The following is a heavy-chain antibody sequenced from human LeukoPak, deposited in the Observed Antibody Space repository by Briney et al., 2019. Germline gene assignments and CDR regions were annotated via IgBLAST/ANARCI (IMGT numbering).Heavy chain of an antibody. D-gene: IGHD3-22*01. CDR2: IKKDGSEK. J-gene: IGHJ5*02. Sequence: GGSLRLSCAASGFTFSSYWMSWVRQAPGKGLEWVANIKKDGSEKYYVDSVKGRVTISRDNAKTSLYLQMNSLRAEDTAVYYCARDLGQYYDTSDNWFDPWGQGTLVTVSS. CDR3: ARDLGQYYDTSDNWFDP. V-gene: IGHV3-7*01. CDR1: GFTFSSYW.